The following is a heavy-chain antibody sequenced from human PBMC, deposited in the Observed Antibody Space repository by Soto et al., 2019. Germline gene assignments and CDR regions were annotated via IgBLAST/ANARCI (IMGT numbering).Heavy chain of an antibody. Sequence: QVQLQESGPGLVKPSETLSLTCTVSGGSISSYYWSWIRQPPGKGLEWIGYIYYSGSTNSNPSLQCRVTKSVDTSTNRFSRKLRSVTAADTAVYYRAEHPRGAAEPDYWGQGTLVTVSS. J-gene: IGHJ4*02. V-gene: IGHV4-59*12. CDR1: GGSISSYY. D-gene: IGHD3-10*01. CDR2: IYYSGST. CDR3: AEHPRGAAEPDY.